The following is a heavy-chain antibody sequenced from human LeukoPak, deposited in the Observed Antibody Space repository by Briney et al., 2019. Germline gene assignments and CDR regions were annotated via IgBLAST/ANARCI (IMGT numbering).Heavy chain of an antibody. D-gene: IGHD4-17*01. CDR1: GFTFSSYA. Sequence: GGSLRLSCAASGFTFSSYAMSWVRQAPGKGLEWVSAISGSGGSTYYADSVKGRFTISRDNSKDTLYLQMNSLRAEDTAVYYCAKSISGDLAFDIWGQGTMVTVSS. V-gene: IGHV3-23*01. J-gene: IGHJ3*02. CDR2: ISGSGGST. CDR3: AKSISGDLAFDI.